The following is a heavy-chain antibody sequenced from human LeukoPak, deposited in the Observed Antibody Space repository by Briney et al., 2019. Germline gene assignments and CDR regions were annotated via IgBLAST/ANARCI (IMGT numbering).Heavy chain of an antibody. J-gene: IGHJ4*02. Sequence: PSETLSLTCAVSGGSVSSGSYYWSWIRQPPGKGLEWIGYIYYSGSTNYNPSLKSRVIISGYMSKNQFSLKLSSVTAADTAVYYCARADILTGYSFVYWGQGTLVTVSS. CDR2: IYYSGST. CDR1: GGSVSSGSYY. V-gene: IGHV4-61*01. CDR3: ARADILTGYSFVY. D-gene: IGHD3-9*01.